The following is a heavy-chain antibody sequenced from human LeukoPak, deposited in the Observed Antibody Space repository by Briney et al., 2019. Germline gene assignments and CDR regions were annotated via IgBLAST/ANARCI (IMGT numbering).Heavy chain of an antibody. D-gene: IGHD3-10*01. J-gene: IGHJ6*02. CDR2: IKSKTDGGTT. V-gene: IGHV3-15*01. Sequence: RSGGSLGLSCAASGFTFSNAWMSWVRQAPGKGLEWVGRIKSKTDGGTTDYTAPVKGRFTISRDDSKNTLYLQMNSLKTVDTAVYYCTTGPFDYYGSASYFANGMDVWGQGTTVTVSS. CDR1: GFTFSNAW. CDR3: TTGPFDYYGSASYFANGMDV.